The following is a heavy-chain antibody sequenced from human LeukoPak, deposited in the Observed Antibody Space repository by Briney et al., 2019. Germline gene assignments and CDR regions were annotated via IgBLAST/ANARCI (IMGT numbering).Heavy chain of an antibody. CDR1: GGSISSSSYY. CDR3: ARAYYAYSSGYYFGY. V-gene: IGHV4-39*07. J-gene: IGHJ4*02. D-gene: IGHD3-22*01. Sequence: SETLSLTCSVSGGSISSSSYYWGWIRQPPGKGLEWIGSMYYSGSTDYNPSLKSRITISVDTSKNQFSLKVSSVTAADTAVYYCARAYYAYSSGYYFGYWGQGTLVTVSS. CDR2: MYYSGST.